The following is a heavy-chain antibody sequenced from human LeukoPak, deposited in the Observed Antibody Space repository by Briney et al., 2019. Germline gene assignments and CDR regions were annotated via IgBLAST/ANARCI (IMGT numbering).Heavy chain of an antibody. CDR2: IIPILGIA. D-gene: IGHD3-10*01. CDR3: AGITRVRGVSGNWFDP. Sequence: ASVTVSFQASGGTFSNYAISWVRQAPGQGLEWMGRIIPILGIANYAQKFQGRGTITADKSTSTVYMELISLRAEDTAVYYCAGITRVRGVSGNWFDPWGQGTLVTVSS. J-gene: IGHJ5*02. V-gene: IGHV1-69*04. CDR1: GGTFSNYA.